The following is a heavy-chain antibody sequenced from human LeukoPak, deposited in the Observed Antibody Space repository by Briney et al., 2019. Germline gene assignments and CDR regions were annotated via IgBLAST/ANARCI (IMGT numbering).Heavy chain of an antibody. V-gene: IGHV4-59*01. CDR2: IYYSGSS. Sequence: SETLSLTCTVSGGSINSYYWSWIRQPPGKGLEWIVYIYYSGSSNYNPSLNSRVTISMDTSNKQFSLKLNSVTAADTAIYYCARDWVAGKFDYWGQGTLLAVSS. CDR3: ARDWVAGKFDY. J-gene: IGHJ4*02. D-gene: IGHD6-19*01. CDR1: GGSINSYY.